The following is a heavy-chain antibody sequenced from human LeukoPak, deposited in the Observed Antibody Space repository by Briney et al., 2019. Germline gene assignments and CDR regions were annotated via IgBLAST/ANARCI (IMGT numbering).Heavy chain of an antibody. V-gene: IGHV3-30*18. D-gene: IGHD6-19*01. Sequence: PGRSLRLSCVASGFTFSNYGMHWVRQAPGKGLEWVAIISYDGSNQYYKDSVKGRFTISRDNSKNTLYLQMNSLRAEDTAVYYCAKGRSGLNWYFDLWGRGTLVTVSS. CDR3: AKGRSGLNWYFDL. J-gene: IGHJ2*01. CDR2: ISYDGSNQ. CDR1: GFTFSNYG.